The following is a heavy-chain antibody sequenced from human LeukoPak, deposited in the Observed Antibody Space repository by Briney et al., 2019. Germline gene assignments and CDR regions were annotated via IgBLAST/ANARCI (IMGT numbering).Heavy chain of an antibody. V-gene: IGHV3-74*01. CDR1: GFTFSSYW. D-gene: IGHD3-10*01. Sequence: GGSLRLSCVASGFTFSSYWMHWVRQAPGKGLVWVSRINNDGSTTTYADSVKGRFTISRDNAKNTLYLQMNSLRAEDTAVYYCARELFGSGSCPDYWGQGTRVTASS. J-gene: IGHJ4*02. CDR2: INNDGSTT. CDR3: ARELFGSGSCPDY.